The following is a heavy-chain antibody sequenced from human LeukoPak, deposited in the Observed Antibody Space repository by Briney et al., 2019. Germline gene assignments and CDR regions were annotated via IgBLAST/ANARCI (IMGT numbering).Heavy chain of an antibody. V-gene: IGHV1-8*02. CDR1: GYTFTSYG. CDR2: MNPNSGNT. J-gene: IGHJ6*02. CDR3: ARSYDFWSGYYYYYYYGMDV. D-gene: IGHD3-3*01. Sequence: ASVKVSCKASGYTFTSYGISWVRQATGQGLEWMGWMNPNSGNTGYAQKFQGRVTMTRNTSISTAYMELSSLRSEDTAVYYCARSYDFWSGYYYYYYYGMDVWGQGTTVTVSS.